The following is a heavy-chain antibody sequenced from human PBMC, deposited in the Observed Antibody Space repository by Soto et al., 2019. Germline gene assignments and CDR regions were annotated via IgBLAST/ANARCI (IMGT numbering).Heavy chain of an antibody. J-gene: IGHJ4*02. Sequence: EVQLLESGGGLVQPGGSLRLSCAASGFTFSSYAMSWVRQAPGKGLEWVSAISGSGGSTYYADSVKGRFTISRDNSKNTLYLQMNSLRAEYTAVYYCAKVPGGDYYFDYWGQGTLVTVSS. CDR2: ISGSGGST. D-gene: IGHD4-17*01. CDR1: GFTFSSYA. CDR3: AKVPGGDYYFDY. V-gene: IGHV3-23*01.